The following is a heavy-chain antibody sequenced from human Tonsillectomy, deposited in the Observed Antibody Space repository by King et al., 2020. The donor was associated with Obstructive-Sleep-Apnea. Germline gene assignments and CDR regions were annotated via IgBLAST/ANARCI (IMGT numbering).Heavy chain of an antibody. Sequence: VQLVESGGGVVQPGRSLRLSCVASGFTFSSYPMHWVRQGPGKGLEWVAVLSYGGSNKYYADSVKGRFTISRDNSKNTLYLQMNSLRSEDTAVYYCARNPGGEYGGVFDSWGQGTLVTVSS. V-gene: IGHV3-30*04. D-gene: IGHD3-16*01. CDR3: ARNPGGEYGGVFDS. CDR2: LSYGGSNK. CDR1: GFTFSSYP. J-gene: IGHJ4*02.